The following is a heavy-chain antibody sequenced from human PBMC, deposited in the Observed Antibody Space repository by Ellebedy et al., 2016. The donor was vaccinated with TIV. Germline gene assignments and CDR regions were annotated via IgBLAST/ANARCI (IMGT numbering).Heavy chain of an antibody. CDR1: GFTFSSSS. Sequence: PGGSLRLSCAASGFTFSSSSMSWVRQAPGKGLEWVSSISVSNIYIYYTDSVKGRFTISRDNAKNSLYLQKNSLKAGETAVYYCARDYYGSGRSYPYYFDSWGQGTLVTVSS. D-gene: IGHD3-10*01. J-gene: IGHJ4*02. CDR2: ISVSNIYI. CDR3: ARDYYGSGRSYPYYFDS. V-gene: IGHV3-21*01.